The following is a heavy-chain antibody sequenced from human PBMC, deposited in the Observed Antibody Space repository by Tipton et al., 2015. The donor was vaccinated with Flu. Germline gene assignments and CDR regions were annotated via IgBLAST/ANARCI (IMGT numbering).Heavy chain of an antibody. V-gene: IGHV6-1*01. D-gene: IGHD6-19*01. CDR3: ARASSGWSWFDY. CDR2: TYYRSNWNN. Sequence: QLVQSGAEVKPSQTFSVTCAISGDSVSTNSAAWNWIRQSPSRGLERLGRTYYRSNWNNDYAVSVKSRITINSDTSKNQFSLQLNSVTPEDTAVYYCARASSGWSWFDYWGQGTLVTVPS. J-gene: IGHJ4*02. CDR1: GDSVSTNSAA.